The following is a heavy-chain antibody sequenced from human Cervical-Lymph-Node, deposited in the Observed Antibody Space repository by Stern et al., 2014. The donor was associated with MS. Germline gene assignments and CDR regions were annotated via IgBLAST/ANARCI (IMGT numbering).Heavy chain of an antibody. Sequence: VQLVESGAEVEKPGASVKVSCKASGYIFTDYYLHWVRQAPGQGLEWMGRINPKSAGTSYAQSFQGRVTLTRDTSITTAYMDLSRLTSDDTAVYYCTRALRIADRPSPGGHWFDPWGQGTLVIVSS. CDR2: INPKSAGT. J-gene: IGHJ5*02. V-gene: IGHV1-2*02. CDR3: TRALRIADRPSPGGHWFDP. CDR1: GYIFTDYY. D-gene: IGHD6-6*01.